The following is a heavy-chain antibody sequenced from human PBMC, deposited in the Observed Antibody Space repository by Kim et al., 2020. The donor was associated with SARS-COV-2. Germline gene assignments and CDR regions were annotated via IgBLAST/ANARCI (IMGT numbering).Heavy chain of an antibody. V-gene: IGHV4-34*01. Sequence: SETLSLTCAVYGGSFSSFSLNWIRQPPGKGLEWIGEVNRSGSTNYNPSLKGRVTMSVDTSKNQFSLKLSSVTAADTALYYCTISAPNFAYWGQGDLVTVSS. CDR3: TISAPNFAY. CDR2: VNRSGST. J-gene: IGHJ4*02. CDR1: GGSFSSFS. D-gene: IGHD6-13*01.